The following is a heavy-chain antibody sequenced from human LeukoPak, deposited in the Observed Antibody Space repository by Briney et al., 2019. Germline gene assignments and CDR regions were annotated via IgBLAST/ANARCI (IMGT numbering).Heavy chain of an antibody. CDR3: AGEIGRDGYNRSFDY. CDR2: IYTSGNT. D-gene: IGHD5-24*01. Sequence: SETLSLTCTVSGGSIISYYWSWIRQPAGKGLEWIGRIYTSGNTNYSPSLKSRVTMSVDTSENQFSLNLSSVTAADTAVYYCAGEIGRDGYNRSFDYWGQGTLVTVSS. J-gene: IGHJ4*02. V-gene: IGHV4-4*07. CDR1: GGSIISYY.